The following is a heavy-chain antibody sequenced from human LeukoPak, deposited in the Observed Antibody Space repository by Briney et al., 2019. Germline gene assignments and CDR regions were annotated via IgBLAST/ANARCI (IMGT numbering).Heavy chain of an antibody. Sequence: GASVKVSCKASGYTFSSYGISWVRQAPGQGLEWMGWISAYNGNTNYAQKLQGGVTLTTDTSTSTAYMELRSLRSDDTAVYFCARDAIASAGKAPLYWGQGTLVTVSS. J-gene: IGHJ4*02. CDR2: ISAYNGNT. D-gene: IGHD6-13*01. CDR1: GYTFSSYG. CDR3: ARDAIASAGKAPLY. V-gene: IGHV1-18*01.